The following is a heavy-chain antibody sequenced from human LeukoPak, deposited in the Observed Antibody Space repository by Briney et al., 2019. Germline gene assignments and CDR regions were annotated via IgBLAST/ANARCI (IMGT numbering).Heavy chain of an antibody. V-gene: IGHV4-39*07. CDR1: GFTISSYY. J-gene: IGHJ6*01. Sequence: SESLSLTCSVSGFTISSYYWSWIRQSPGKGLEWIAGIYYSGSTYYHPSLKRRVTISLDKSKNQFSLQLTTVTGADTAVYYCARISQSLFHNMDVWGKGTTVTVSS. CDR3: ARISQSLFHNMDV. CDR2: IYYSGST.